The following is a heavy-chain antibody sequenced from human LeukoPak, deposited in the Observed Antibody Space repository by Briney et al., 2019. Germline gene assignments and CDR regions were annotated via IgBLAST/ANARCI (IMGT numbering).Heavy chain of an antibody. D-gene: IGHD6-13*01. J-gene: IGHJ4*02. CDR1: GFTFSSYG. Sequence: PGRSLRLSCAASGFTFSSYGMHWVRQAPGKGLEWVAVISYDGSNKYYADSVKGRFTISRDNSKTTLYLQMNSLRAEDTAVYYCAKDWRSYSTRVFVDYWGQGTLVTVSS. V-gene: IGHV3-30*18. CDR3: AKDWRSYSTRVFVDY. CDR2: ISYDGSNK.